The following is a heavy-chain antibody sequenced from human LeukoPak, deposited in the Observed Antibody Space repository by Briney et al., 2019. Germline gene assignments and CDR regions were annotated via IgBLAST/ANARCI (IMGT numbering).Heavy chain of an antibody. J-gene: IGHJ4*02. Sequence: PSQTLSLTCTVSGGSISSGGYYWSWIRQHPGKGLEWIGYIYYSGSTYYNPSLKSRVTISVDTSKNQFSLKPSSVTAADTAVYYCARVSTTTRSPDYWGQGTLVTVSS. D-gene: IGHD1-1*01. CDR1: GGSISSGGYY. CDR2: IYYSGST. V-gene: IGHV4-31*03. CDR3: ARVSTTTRSPDY.